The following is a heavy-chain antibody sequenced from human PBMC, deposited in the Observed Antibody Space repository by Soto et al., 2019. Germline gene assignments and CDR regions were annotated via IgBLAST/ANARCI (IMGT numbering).Heavy chain of an antibody. V-gene: IGHV2-5*02. CDR2: IYWDDDK. J-gene: IGHJ6*03. D-gene: IGHD6-6*01. CDR1: GFSLSTSGVG. CDR3: AHSAGYSSSWGNYYYNMDV. Sequence: SGPTPVNPTQTLTLTCTFSGFSLSTSGVGVGWIRQPTGKALEWLARIYWDDDKRYSPSLKSRLTITKDTSKNQVVLTMTNMAPVNTAKYYCAHSAGYSSSWGNYYYNMDVWGKGTTVTVSS.